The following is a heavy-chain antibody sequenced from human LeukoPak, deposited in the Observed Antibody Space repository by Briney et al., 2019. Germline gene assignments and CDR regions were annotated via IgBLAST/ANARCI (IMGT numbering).Heavy chain of an antibody. D-gene: IGHD6-6*01. CDR2: ISYDGSNK. J-gene: IGHJ4*02. CDR3: AKATGGYSSSSGIDY. CDR1: GFTFSSYG. V-gene: IGHV3-30*18. Sequence: PGRSLRLSCAASGFTFSSYGMHWVRQAPGRGLEWVAVISYDGSNKYYADSVKGRFTISRDNSKNTLYLQMNSLRAEDTAVYYCAKATGGYSSSSGIDYWGQGTLVTVSS.